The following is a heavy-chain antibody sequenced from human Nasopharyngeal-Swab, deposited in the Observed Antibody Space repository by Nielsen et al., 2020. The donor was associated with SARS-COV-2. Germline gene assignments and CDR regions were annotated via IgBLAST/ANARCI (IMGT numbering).Heavy chain of an antibody. CDR1: GFTFSSYA. CDR2: ISGSGGST. D-gene: IGHD2-15*01. J-gene: IGHJ5*02. V-gene: IGHV3-23*01. CDR3: AKGLLSNWFDP. Sequence: GESLKISCAASGFTFSSYAMSWVRQAPGKGLEWVSAISGSGGSTYYADSVKGRFTISRDNSKNTLYLQVNSLRAEDTAVYYCAKGLLSNWFDPWGQGTLVTVSS.